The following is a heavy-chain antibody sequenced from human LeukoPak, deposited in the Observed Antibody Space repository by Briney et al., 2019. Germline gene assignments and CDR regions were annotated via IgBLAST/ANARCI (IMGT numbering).Heavy chain of an antibody. CDR3: ARGCLTYYYYYMDV. CDR1: GGSFSGSY. D-gene: IGHD5/OR15-5a*01. Sequence: SECLSPARAVSGGSFSGSYWSWIRQPPGRGLGWIGEINHSGSTNYNPPLKSRVTISVDTSKNQFSLKLSSVTAADTAVYYCARGCLTYYYYYMDVWGKGTTVTVSS. J-gene: IGHJ6*03. V-gene: IGHV4-34*01. CDR2: INHSGST.